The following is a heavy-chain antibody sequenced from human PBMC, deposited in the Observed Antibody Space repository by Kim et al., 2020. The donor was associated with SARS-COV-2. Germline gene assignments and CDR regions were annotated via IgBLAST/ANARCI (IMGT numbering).Heavy chain of an antibody. D-gene: IGHD2-2*03. CDR2: INCKTGVT. CDR3: ATWIPVPTGRVPY. CDR1: GYTLSDYH. Sequence: ASVKVSCKASGYTLSDYHIHWVRQAPGQGLEWMAWINCKTGVTEYAQMFQGRITVTRDTSISTAYMDVSGLMSDDTAVYYCATWIPVPTGRVPYWGQGTLVTVSS. J-gene: IGHJ4*02. V-gene: IGHV1-2*02.